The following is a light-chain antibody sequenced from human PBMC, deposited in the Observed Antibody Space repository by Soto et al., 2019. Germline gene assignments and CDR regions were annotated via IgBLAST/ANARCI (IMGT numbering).Light chain of an antibody. CDR3: QQYNGLPTWT. Sequence: DIQMTQSPSALSASVGDRVTITCRASQSIKTWLAWYQRKPGRAPNLLIYDASSLQSGVPSRFSGSGSGTEFTLTISSLQPDDSATHYCQQYNGLPTWTFGQGTKVEMK. J-gene: IGKJ1*01. V-gene: IGKV1-5*01. CDR2: DAS. CDR1: QSIKTW.